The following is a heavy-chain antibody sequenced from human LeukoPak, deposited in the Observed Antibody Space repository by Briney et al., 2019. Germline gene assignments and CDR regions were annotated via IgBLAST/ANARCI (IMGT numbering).Heavy chain of an antibody. J-gene: IGHJ4*02. V-gene: IGHV3-30*03. Sequence: GGSLRLSCAASGFTFSSYAMHWVRQAPGKGLEWVALISYDGTNKYYADSVKGRFTTSRDNSKNTLYLHMNSLRAEDTAVYYCARHVAGRYFDWHYYFDYWGQGTLVTVSS. CDR2: ISYDGTNK. CDR1: GFTFSSYA. CDR3: ARHVAGRYFDWHYYFDY. D-gene: IGHD3-9*01.